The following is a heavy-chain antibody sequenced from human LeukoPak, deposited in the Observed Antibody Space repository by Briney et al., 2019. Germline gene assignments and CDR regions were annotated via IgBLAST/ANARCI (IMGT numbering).Heavy chain of an antibody. V-gene: IGHV3-23*01. J-gene: IGHJ4*02. CDR2: ISGSGGST. D-gene: IGHD3-9*01. CDR3: AKTDYDILTGYYLDY. CDR1: GFTFSSYA. Sequence: GGSLRLSCAASGFTFSSYAMSWVRQAPGKGLEWVSAISGSGGSTYYADSVKGRFTISRDNSKNTLYLQMNSLRAEDTAVYYCAKTDYDILTGYYLDYWGQGTLVTVSS.